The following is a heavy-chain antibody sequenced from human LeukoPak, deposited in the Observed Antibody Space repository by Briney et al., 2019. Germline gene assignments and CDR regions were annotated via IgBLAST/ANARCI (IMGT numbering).Heavy chain of an antibody. CDR1: GFAFSFYA. Sequence: GGSLRLSCAASGFAFSFYAMSWLRQPPGKGLEWVSTINANSGTTPYAASVRGRFTISRDNSKNTLYLQVNTLRADDTATYYCAKPISGGLAVTADWFHPWGQGTLVVVSS. CDR2: INANSGTT. J-gene: IGHJ5*01. V-gene: IGHV3-23*01. CDR3: AKPISGGLAVTADWFHP. D-gene: IGHD6-19*01.